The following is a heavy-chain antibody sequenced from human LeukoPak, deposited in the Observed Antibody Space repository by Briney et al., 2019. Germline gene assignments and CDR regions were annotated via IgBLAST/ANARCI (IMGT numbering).Heavy chain of an antibody. J-gene: IGHJ4*02. Sequence: GGSLRLSCAASGFTFSSYWMSWVRQAPGKGLEWVANIKQDGSEKYYVDSVKGRFTISRDNDKNSLYLQMNSLRAEDTAVYYCARDRRYCSSTSCYRNNNFDYWGQGTLVTVSS. D-gene: IGHD2-2*01. CDR3: ARDRRYCSSTSCYRNNNFDY. CDR1: GFTFSSYW. CDR2: IKQDGSEK. V-gene: IGHV3-7*01.